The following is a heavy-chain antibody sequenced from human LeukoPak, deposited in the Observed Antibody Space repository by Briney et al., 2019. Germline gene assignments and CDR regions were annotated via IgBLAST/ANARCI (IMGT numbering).Heavy chain of an antibody. Sequence: PGGSLRLSCAASGFTFSSFAMSWVRQAPGKGLEWVSVISGGGGYTDYADSVKGRFTISRDNSKNTLYLQMNSLRAEDTAVYYCAGTLVAHYWGQGTLVTVSS. J-gene: IGHJ4*02. D-gene: IGHD5-12*01. CDR3: AGTLVAHY. CDR2: ISGGGGYT. V-gene: IGHV3-23*01. CDR1: GFTFSSFA.